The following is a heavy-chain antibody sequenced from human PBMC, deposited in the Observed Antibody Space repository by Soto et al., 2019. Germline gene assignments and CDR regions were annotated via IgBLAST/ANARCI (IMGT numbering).Heavy chain of an antibody. J-gene: IGHJ4*02. D-gene: IGHD6-19*01. CDR2: IFHKGNT. CDR3: ARDVAVPGESDRFDQ. CDR1: GDSIKSNVW. V-gene: IGHV4-4*02. Sequence: ASETLSLTCSVSGDSIKSNVWWSWVRQPPGKGLEWIGEIFHKGNTYYNPSFESRVTMSVDKPKNQFSLLLTSVTATDTAMYYCARDVAVPGESDRFDQWGQGIMVTVS.